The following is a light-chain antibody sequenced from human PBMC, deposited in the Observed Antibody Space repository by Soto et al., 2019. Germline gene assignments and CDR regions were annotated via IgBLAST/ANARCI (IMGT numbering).Light chain of an antibody. V-gene: IGKV3-11*01. J-gene: IGKJ5*01. Sequence: EIVLTQPPGTRSQSPAERATLSCRASQSLRIYLAWYQQKPGQAARILIYDASNRATGVPARFSGSGSGTDFTLTISSLEPEDFAVYYCQQRSNWHPVTFGQGTRLEI. CDR3: QQRSNWHPVT. CDR2: DAS. CDR1: QSLRIY.